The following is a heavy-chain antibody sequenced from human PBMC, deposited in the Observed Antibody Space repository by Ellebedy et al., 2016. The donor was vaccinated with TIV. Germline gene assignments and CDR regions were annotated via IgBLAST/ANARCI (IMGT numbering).Heavy chain of an antibody. CDR2: MNPNSGNT. CDR1: GYTFTSYD. J-gene: IGHJ4*02. CDR3: ARDRRIAVAAPSYFDY. Sequence: AASVKVSCKASGYTFTSYDINWVRQATGQGLEWMGWMNPNSGNTGYAQKFQGRVTMTRNTSISTAYMELSSLRSEDTAVYYCARDRRIAVAAPSYFDYWGQGTLVTVSS. D-gene: IGHD6-19*01. V-gene: IGHV1-8*01.